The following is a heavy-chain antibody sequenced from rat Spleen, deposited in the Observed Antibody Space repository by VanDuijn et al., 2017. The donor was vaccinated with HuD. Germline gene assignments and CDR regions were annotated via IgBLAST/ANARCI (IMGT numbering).Heavy chain of an antibody. CDR1: GFTFIDYY. CDR2: IIYDGSRT. D-gene: IGHD4-6*01. V-gene: IGHV5-7*01. J-gene: IGHJ2*01. CDR3: ARHWGY. Sequence: EVQLVESGGGLVQPGRSLKLSCAASGFTFIDYYMAWVRQAPTKGLEWVATIIYDGSRTHYRDSVKGRFTISRDNAKSTLSLQMDSLRSEDTATYYCARHWGYWGQGVMVTVSS.